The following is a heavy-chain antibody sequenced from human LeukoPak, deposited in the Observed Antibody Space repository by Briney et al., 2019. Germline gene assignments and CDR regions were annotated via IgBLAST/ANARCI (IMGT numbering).Heavy chain of an antibody. J-gene: IGHJ4*02. D-gene: IGHD3-10*01. Sequence: SVKVSCKSSGGTFSSYAVSWVRQAPGQGLEWMGGIIPMFGTTKYAQKFQGRVTITADESMSTAYMELSSLRSEDTAVYYCAREDGSGSFQPQFDYWGQGTLVSVSS. CDR2: IIPMFGTT. V-gene: IGHV1-69*13. CDR3: AREDGSGSFQPQFDY. CDR1: GGTFSSYA.